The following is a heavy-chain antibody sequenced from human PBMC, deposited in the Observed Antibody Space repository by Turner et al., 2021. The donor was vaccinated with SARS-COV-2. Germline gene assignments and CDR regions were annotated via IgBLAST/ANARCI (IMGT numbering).Heavy chain of an antibody. D-gene: IGHD6-19*01. V-gene: IGHV4-34*01. CDR2: INHSGST. J-gene: IGHJ5*02. CDR1: GGSFRGYY. Sequence: QVQLQQWGAGLLKPSETLSLTCAVYGGSFRGYYWSWIRQPPGKGLEWIGDINHSGSTKYNPSLKSRVTISVDTSKNQFSLKLSSVTAADTAVYYCAIKLWYISGWYAVDPWGQGTLVTVSS. CDR3: AIKLWYISGWYAVDP.